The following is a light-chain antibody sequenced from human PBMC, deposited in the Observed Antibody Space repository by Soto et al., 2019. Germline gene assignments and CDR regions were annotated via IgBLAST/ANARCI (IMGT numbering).Light chain of an antibody. J-gene: IGKJ3*01. V-gene: IGKV3-20*01. CDR3: QQYGSSSFT. CDR1: QSVSSSY. Sequence: DIVLTQSPGTLSLSPGERVTLSCRASQSVSSSYLAWYQQKPGQAPRLLIYGASSRATGIPDRFSGSGSGTDFTLTISRLEPEDCAVYYCQQYGSSSFTFGPGTKVDIK. CDR2: GAS.